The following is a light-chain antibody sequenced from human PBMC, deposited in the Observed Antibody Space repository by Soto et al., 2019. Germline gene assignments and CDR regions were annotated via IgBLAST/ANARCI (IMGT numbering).Light chain of an antibody. J-gene: IGKJ3*01. CDR1: QGIRND. V-gene: IGKV1-6*01. CDR3: LQKYFYPFT. CDR2: AAS. Sequence: AIQMTQSPSSLSASVGDRVTITCRASQGIRNDLDWCQQKPGKPPKLLIYAASNLQSGVPSRFSGSGSGTDFTLTISSLQPEDFATYYCLQKYFYPFTFGHGTKVDIK.